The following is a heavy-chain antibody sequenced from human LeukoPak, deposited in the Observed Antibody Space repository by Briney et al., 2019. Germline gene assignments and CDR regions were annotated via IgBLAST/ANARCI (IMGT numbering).Heavy chain of an antibody. J-gene: IGHJ6*04. Sequence: ASVKVSCKASGYTFTSYAMHWVRQAPGQRLEWMGWINAGNGNTKYSQKFQGRVTITRDTSPSTAYMELSSLRSEDTAVYYCARDGYCSSTSCHTHYYYYYGMDVWGKGTTVTVSS. V-gene: IGHV1-3*01. CDR1: GYTFTSYA. D-gene: IGHD2-2*02. CDR2: INAGNGNT. CDR3: ARDGYCSSTSCHTHYYYYYGMDV.